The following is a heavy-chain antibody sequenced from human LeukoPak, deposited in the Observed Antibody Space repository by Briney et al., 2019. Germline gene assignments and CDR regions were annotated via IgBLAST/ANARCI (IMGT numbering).Heavy chain of an antibody. V-gene: IGHV3-53*01. J-gene: IGHJ6*03. CDR2: IYSGGST. D-gene: IGHD4-17*01. CDR1: GFTVSSNY. Sequence: GGSLRLSCAASGFTVSSNYMSWVRQAPGKGLEWVSIIYSGGSTFYADSVKGRFTISRDNSKNTLYFQMNSLRAEDTAVYYCARDDYGDYYMDVWGKGTTVTISS. CDR3: ARDDYGDYYMDV.